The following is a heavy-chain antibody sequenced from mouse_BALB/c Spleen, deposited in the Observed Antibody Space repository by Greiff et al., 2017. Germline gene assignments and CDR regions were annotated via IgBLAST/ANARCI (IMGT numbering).Heavy chain of an antibody. CDR3: ARAEVPYYFDY. CDR2: INSNGGST. CDR1: GFTFSSYG. Sequence: EVMLVESGGGLVQPGGSLKLSCAASGFTFSSYGMSWVRQTPDKRLELVATINSNGGSTYYPDSVKGRFTISRDNAKNTLYLQMSSLKSEDTAMYYCARAEVPYYFDYWGQGTTLTVSS. J-gene: IGHJ2*01. V-gene: IGHV5-6-3*01.